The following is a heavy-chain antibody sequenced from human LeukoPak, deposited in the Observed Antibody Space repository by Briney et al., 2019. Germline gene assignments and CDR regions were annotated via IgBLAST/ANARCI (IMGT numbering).Heavy chain of an antibody. CDR3: ARGAAMVNLIGYYYGKDV. D-gene: IGHD5-18*01. CDR1: GFTFSSYS. CDR2: ISSSSSTI. J-gene: IGHJ6*02. V-gene: IGHV3-48*01. Sequence: PGGSLRLSCAASGFTFSSYSMNWVRQAPGKGLEWVSYISSSSSTIYYADSVKGRFTISRDNAKNSLYLQMNSLRAEDTAVYYCARGAAMVNLIGYYYGKDVWGQGTTVTVSS.